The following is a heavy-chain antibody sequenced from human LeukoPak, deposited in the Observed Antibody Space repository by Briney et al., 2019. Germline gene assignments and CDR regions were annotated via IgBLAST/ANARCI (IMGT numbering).Heavy chain of an antibody. CDR2: IKQDGSEK. Sequence: GGSLRLSCAASGFTFSSYWMSWVRQAPGKGLEWVANIKQDGSEKYFVDSVRGRFTISRDNAKNLLYLQMNSLRAEDTALYYCASKYGDYGEDWYFDLWGRGTLVTVSS. CDR3: ASKYGDYGEDWYFDL. D-gene: IGHD4-17*01. J-gene: IGHJ2*01. V-gene: IGHV3-7*03. CDR1: GFTFSSYW.